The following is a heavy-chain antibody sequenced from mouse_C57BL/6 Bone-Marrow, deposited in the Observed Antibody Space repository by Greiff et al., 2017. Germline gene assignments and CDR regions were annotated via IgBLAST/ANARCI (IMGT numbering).Heavy chain of an antibody. D-gene: IGHD3-2*02. CDR1: GYAFSSYW. CDR3: ARSGSSGYDYAMDY. J-gene: IGHJ4*01. V-gene: IGHV1-80*01. Sequence: QVQLQQSGAELVKPGASVKISCKASGYAFSSYWMNWVKQRPGKGLEWIGQIYPGDGDTNYNGKFKGKATLTADKSSSTAYMQLSSLTSEDSAVYFCARSGSSGYDYAMDYWGQGTSVTVSS. CDR2: IYPGDGDT.